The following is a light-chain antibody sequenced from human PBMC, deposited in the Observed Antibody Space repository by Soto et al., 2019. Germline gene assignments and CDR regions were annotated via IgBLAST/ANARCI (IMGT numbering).Light chain of an antibody. V-gene: IGKV3-20*01. CDR2: GAS. CDR3: QQYGSSPPWT. CDR1: QSVSSSY. J-gene: IGKJ1*01. Sequence: EIVLKQSPGTLSWSPGERATLSCRASQSVSSSYLAWYQQKPGQAPRLLIYGASSRATGIPDRFSGSGSGTDFTLTISRLEPEDFAVYYCQQYGSSPPWTFGQGTKVEIK.